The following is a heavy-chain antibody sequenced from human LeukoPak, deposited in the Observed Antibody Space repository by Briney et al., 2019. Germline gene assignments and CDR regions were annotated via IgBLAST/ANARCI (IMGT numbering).Heavy chain of an antibody. CDR1: GFTFSSYG. D-gene: IGHD2-15*01. Sequence: PGGSLRLSCAASGFTFSSYGMHWVRQAPGKGLEWVAVISYDGSNKYYADSVKGRFTISRDNSQNTLYLQMNSLKAEDTAVYYCAKDFGYCSGGSCYLDYWGQGTLVTVSS. V-gene: IGHV3-30*18. CDR3: AKDFGYCSGGSCYLDY. CDR2: ISYDGSNK. J-gene: IGHJ4*02.